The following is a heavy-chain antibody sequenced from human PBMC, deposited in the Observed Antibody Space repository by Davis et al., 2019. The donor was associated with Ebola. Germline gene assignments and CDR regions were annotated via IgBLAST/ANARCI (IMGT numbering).Heavy chain of an antibody. CDR2: ISSSSSYI. CDR3: ARWVISVLYAGWFDP. D-gene: IGHD2-8*01. J-gene: IGHJ5*02. V-gene: IGHV3-21*01. Sequence: GGSLRLSCAASGFTFSIYSMNWVRQAPGKGLEWVSSISSSSSYIYYADSVKGRFTISRDNAKNSLYLQMNSLRAEDTAVYYCARWVISVLYAGWFDPWGQGTLVTVSS. CDR1: GFTFSIYS.